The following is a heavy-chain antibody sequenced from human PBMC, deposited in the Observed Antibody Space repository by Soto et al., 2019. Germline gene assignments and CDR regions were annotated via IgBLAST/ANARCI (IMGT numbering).Heavy chain of an antibody. J-gene: IGHJ6*02. Sequence: EVQQVESGGGLVQPGGSLRLSCAASGFTFSSYSTNWVRQAPGKGLEWVSYISSSSSTIYYADSVKGRFTISRDNAKNSLYLQMNSLRDEDTAVYYCARPEYSSSSYGMDVWGQGTTVTVSS. CDR3: ARPEYSSSSYGMDV. CDR2: ISSSSSTI. V-gene: IGHV3-48*02. D-gene: IGHD6-6*01. CDR1: GFTFSSYS.